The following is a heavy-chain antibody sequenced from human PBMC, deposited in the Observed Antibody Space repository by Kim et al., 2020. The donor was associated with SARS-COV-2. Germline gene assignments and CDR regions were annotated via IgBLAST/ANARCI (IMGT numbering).Heavy chain of an antibody. D-gene: IGHD6-19*01. CDR2: FDPEDGET. Sequence: ASVKVSCKVSGYTLTELSMHWVRQAPGKGLEWMGGFDPEDGETIYAQKFQGRVTMTEDTSTDTAYMELSSLRSEDTAVYYCATGTQWLVHGDDAFDIWGQGTMVTVSS. J-gene: IGHJ3*02. V-gene: IGHV1-24*01. CDR3: ATGTQWLVHGDDAFDI. CDR1: GYTLTELS.